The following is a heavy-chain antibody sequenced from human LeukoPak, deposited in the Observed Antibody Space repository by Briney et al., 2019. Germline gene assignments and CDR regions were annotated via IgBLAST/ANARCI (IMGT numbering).Heavy chain of an antibody. D-gene: IGHD3-3*01. CDR2: ISAYNGNT. CDR1: GYTFTSYG. CDR3: ASSYDFWSGFNWFDP. V-gene: IGHV1-18*01. Sequence: ASVKVSCKASGYTFTSYGISWVRQAPGQGLEWMGWISAYNGNTNYAQKFQGRVTMTRDTSISTAYMELSRLRSDDTAVYYCASSYDFWSGFNWFDPWGQGTLVTVSS. J-gene: IGHJ5*02.